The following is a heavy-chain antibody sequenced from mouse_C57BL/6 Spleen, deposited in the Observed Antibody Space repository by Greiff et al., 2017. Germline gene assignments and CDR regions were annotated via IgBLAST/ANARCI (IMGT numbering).Heavy chain of an antibody. CDR2: ISDGGSYT. D-gene: IGHD4-1*01. CDR1: GFTFSSYA. Sequence: DVQLQESGGGLVKPGGSLKLSCAASGFTFSSYAMSWVRQTPEKRLEWVATISDGGSYTYYPDNVKGRFTISRDNAKNNLYLQMSHLKSEDTAMYYCARDVNWDRFAYWGQGTLVTVSA. CDR3: ARDVNWDRFAY. V-gene: IGHV5-4*01. J-gene: IGHJ3*01.